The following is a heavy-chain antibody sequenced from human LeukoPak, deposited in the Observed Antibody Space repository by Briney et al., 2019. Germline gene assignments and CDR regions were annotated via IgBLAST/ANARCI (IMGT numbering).Heavy chain of an antibody. CDR2: IYYSGST. V-gene: IGHV4-59*08. CDR1: GGSISSYY. CDR3: ARLLDYYDSSGYHPYYFDY. J-gene: IGHJ4*02. Sequence: PSETLSLTCTVSGGSISSYYWSWIRQPPGKGLEWIGYIYYSGSTNYNPSLKSRVTISVDTFKNQFSLKLSSVTAADTAVYYCARLLDYYDSSGYHPYYFDYWGQGTLVTVSS. D-gene: IGHD3-22*01.